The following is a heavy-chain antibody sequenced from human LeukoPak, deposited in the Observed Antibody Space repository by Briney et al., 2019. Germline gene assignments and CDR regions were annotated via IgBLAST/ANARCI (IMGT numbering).Heavy chain of an antibody. V-gene: IGHV2-70*11. CDR1: GFSLRKSGMC. J-gene: IGHJ6*02. Sequence: VSGPTLVNPTQTLTLTCTFSGFSLRKSGMCVSWIRQPPGKALEWLARIDWDDDKHYSTSLKTRLNISKDTSKNQVVLTMTNMDPVDTATYFCARSYYHYGMDVWGQGTTVTVSS. CDR3: ARSYYHYGMDV. CDR2: IDWDDDK.